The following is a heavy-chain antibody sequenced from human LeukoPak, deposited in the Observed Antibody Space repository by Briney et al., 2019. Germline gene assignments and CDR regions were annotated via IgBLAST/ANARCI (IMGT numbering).Heavy chain of an antibody. CDR1: GFTFSRYE. Sequence: PGGSLRLSCAASGFTFSRYEMNWVRQAPGKGLEWVSYTSSSGTTIYYADSVKGRFTTSRDNAKNSLYLQMNSLRAEDTAVYYCARDSVPAAVWPRNFDYRGQGTLVTVSS. D-gene: IGHD2-2*01. J-gene: IGHJ4*02. CDR3: ARDSVPAAVWPRNFDY. CDR2: TSSSGTTI. V-gene: IGHV3-48*03.